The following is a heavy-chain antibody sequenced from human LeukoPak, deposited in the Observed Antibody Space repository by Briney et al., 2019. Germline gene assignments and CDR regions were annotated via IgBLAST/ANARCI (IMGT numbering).Heavy chain of an antibody. D-gene: IGHD3-22*01. CDR2: ISGSGGST. J-gene: IGHJ6*02. Sequence: GGSLRLSCAASGFTFSSYAMSWVRQAPGKGLEWVSAISGSGGSTYYADSVKGRFTISRDNSKNTLYLQMNSLGAEDTAVYYCAKRVRDSSGYYAYSYGMDVWGQGTTVTVSS. CDR3: AKRVRDSSGYYAYSYGMDV. CDR1: GFTFSSYA. V-gene: IGHV3-23*01.